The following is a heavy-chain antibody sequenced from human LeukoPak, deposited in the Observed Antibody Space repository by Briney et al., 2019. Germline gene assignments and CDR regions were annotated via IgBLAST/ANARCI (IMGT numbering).Heavy chain of an antibody. D-gene: IGHD3-16*01. Sequence: GGSLRLSCAASGFTFTTYSMTWVRQAPRKGLEWVSSITSSSRYIYYADSMKGRFTISRDNANNSLYLQMNSLRAEDTALYYCAKGDDYDYVVKGNYFDYWGQGTLVTVSS. CDR1: GFTFTTYS. CDR2: ITSSSRYI. J-gene: IGHJ4*02. CDR3: AKGDDYDYVVKGNYFDY. V-gene: IGHV3-21*04.